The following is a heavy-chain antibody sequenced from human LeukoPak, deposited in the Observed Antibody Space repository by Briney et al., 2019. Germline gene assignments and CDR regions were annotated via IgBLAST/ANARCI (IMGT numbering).Heavy chain of an antibody. Sequence: GGALRLFRGGPGFTFYDFGMGWGRQAPGEGVGWGSGINWNGGSTGYADSVKGRFTISRDNAKNSLYLQMNSLRAEDTALYYCARVRGSYYGGPFDYWGQGTLVTVSS. V-gene: IGHV3-20*04. CDR3: ARVRGSYYGGPFDY. D-gene: IGHD1-26*01. J-gene: IGHJ4*02. CDR2: INWNGGST. CDR1: GFTFYDFG.